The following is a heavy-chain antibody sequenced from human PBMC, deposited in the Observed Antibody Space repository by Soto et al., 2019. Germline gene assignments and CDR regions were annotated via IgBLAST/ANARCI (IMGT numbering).Heavy chain of an antibody. J-gene: IGHJ6*02. CDR1: GGTFSSYA. V-gene: IGHV1-69*01. D-gene: IGHD2-2*01. CDR2: INPISGTA. CDR3: ARSQGSSTSLEIYYYYYYGMDV. Sequence: QVQLVQSGAEVKKPGSSVKVSCKASGGTFSSYAISWVRQAPGQGLEWMGGINPISGTANYAQKFQGRVTITADESTSTVYMGLSSLGAEDTAVYFCARSQGSSTSLEIYYYYYYGMDVWGQWTTVTVSS.